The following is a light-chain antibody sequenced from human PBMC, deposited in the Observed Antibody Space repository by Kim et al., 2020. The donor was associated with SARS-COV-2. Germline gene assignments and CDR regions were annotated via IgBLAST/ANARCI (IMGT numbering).Light chain of an antibody. Sequence: SSELTQDPAVSVALGHTVRITCQGDSLRSYYASWYQQKPGQAPVLVIYGKNNRPSGIPDRFSGSSSGNTASLTITGAQAEDEADYYCNSRDSSGNHVLFG. CDR1: SLRSYY. CDR2: GKN. J-gene: IGLJ2*01. CDR3: NSRDSSGNHVL. V-gene: IGLV3-19*01.